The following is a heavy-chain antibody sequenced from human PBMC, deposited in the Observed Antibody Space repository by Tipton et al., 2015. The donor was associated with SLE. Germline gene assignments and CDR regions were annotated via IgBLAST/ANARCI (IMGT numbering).Heavy chain of an antibody. J-gene: IGHJ4*02. Sequence: TLSLTCTVSGASISTGGYYWSWIRQHPGKGLEWIGYIYFTGSTYYNPSLKSRVTISLDTSKNQFSLKLSSVTAADTALYYCASPPPYCGGDCYFDYWGQGTPVTVSS. V-gene: IGHV4-31*03. CDR2: IYFTGST. D-gene: IGHD2-21*01. CDR1: GASISTGGYY. CDR3: ASPPPYCGGDCYFDY.